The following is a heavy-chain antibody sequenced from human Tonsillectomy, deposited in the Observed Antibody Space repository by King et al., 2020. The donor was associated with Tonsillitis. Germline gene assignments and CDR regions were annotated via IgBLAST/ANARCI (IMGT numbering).Heavy chain of an antibody. CDR3: ARVRAMYYYDSSGQPPGDY. CDR1: GYTFTSCG. CDR2: ISAYNGNT. J-gene: IGHJ4*02. Sequence: QLQLVQSGAEGKKPGASVKVSCKASGYTFTSCGISWVRQAPGQGLEWMGWISAYNGNTNYAQKLQGRVTMTTDTSTSTAYMELRSLRSDDTAVYYCARVRAMYYYDSSGQPPGDYWGQGTLVTVSS. D-gene: IGHD3-22*01. V-gene: IGHV1-18*04.